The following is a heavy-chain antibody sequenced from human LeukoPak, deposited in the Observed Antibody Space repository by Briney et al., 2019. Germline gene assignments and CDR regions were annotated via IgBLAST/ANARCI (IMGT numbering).Heavy chain of an antibody. CDR3: ARAGGIVVVITRAPYYYMDV. Sequence: SETLSLTCSVSDDSISIYYWSWIRQPPGKGLEWIGYIDHTGSTNYNPSLNSRVTISRDTSKNHFSLELSSVTAADTAVYYCARAGGIVVVITRAPYYYMDVWGKGTTVTVSS. J-gene: IGHJ6*03. D-gene: IGHD3-22*01. CDR1: DDSISIYY. CDR2: IDHTGST. V-gene: IGHV4-59*01.